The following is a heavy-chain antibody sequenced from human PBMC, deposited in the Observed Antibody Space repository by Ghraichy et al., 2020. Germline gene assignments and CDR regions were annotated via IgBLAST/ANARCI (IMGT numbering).Heavy chain of an antibody. Sequence: SVKVSCKASGYTFTSYAMHWVCQAPGQGLEWMGWINAGNGNTKYSQKFQGRVTITRDTSATTAYMELSSLRSEDTAVYYCARDMLSTVEDAFDIWGQGTMVTVSS. J-gene: IGHJ3*02. CDR1: GYTFTSYA. D-gene: IGHD2-8*02. CDR3: ARDMLSTVEDAFDI. CDR2: INAGNGNT. V-gene: IGHV1-3*01.